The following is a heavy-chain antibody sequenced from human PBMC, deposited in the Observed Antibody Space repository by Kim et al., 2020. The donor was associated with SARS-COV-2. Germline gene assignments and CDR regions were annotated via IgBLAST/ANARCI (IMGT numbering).Heavy chain of an antibody. Sequence: ASVKVSCKASGYTFTSYGISWVRQAPGQGLEWMGWISAYNGNTNYAQKLQGRVTMTTDTSTSTAYMELRSLRSDDTAVYYCARGGYYYGSGSYYNGDNYYYYGMDVWGQGTTVTVSS. CDR3: ARGGYYYGSGSYYNGDNYYYYGMDV. CDR1: GYTFTSYG. CDR2: ISAYNGNT. J-gene: IGHJ6*02. V-gene: IGHV1-18*04. D-gene: IGHD3-10*01.